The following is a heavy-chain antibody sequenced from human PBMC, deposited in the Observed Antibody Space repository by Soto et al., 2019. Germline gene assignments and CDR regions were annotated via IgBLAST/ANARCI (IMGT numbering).Heavy chain of an antibody. Sequence: ASVKVSCKASGYTFTSYDINWVRQATGQGLEWMGWMNPNSGNTGYAQKFQGRVTMTRNTSISTAYMELSSLRSEDTAVYYCARVNSPYCSGGSCYSGDSDYWGQGTLVTVSS. J-gene: IGHJ4*02. D-gene: IGHD2-15*01. CDR2: MNPNSGNT. CDR3: ARVNSPYCSGGSCYSGDSDY. V-gene: IGHV1-8*01. CDR1: GYTFTSYD.